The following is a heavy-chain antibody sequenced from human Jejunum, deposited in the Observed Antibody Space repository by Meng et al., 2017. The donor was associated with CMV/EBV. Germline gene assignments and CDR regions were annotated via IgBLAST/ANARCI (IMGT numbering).Heavy chain of an antibody. J-gene: IGHJ5*02. Sequence: QLLLQDAAPGLVKSPETLPLTCFVSAGPISGYYWSWIRQPAGKGLEWIGRIYTSGSTHYNPSLKSRLTMSVDLAKNQISLKLSSVTAADTAVYYCARESGSYYWFDPWGQGTLVTVSS. CDR1: AGPISGYY. CDR3: ARESGSYYWFDP. D-gene: IGHD1-26*01. V-gene: IGHV4-4*07. CDR2: IYTSGST.